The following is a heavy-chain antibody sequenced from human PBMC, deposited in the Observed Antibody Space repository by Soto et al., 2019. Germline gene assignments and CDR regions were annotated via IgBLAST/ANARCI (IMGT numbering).Heavy chain of an antibody. D-gene: IGHD3-10*01. Sequence: ASVKVSCTASGDTFTTYAMHWVRQAPGQRLEWMGWINTGNGNTKYSQKFQGRVIITRDTSASTAYMELSSLRSEDTAVYYCTRYYYDSGNYGDYWGQGTQVTVSS. J-gene: IGHJ4*02. V-gene: IGHV1-3*04. CDR1: GDTFTTYA. CDR2: INTGNGNT. CDR3: TRYYYDSGNYGDY.